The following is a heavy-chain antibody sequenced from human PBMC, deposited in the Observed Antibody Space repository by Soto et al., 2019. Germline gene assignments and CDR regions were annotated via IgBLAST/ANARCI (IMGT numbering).Heavy chain of an antibody. CDR3: AKDSEGYYYDSSGYPISYLDY. CDR2: ISYDGSNK. J-gene: IGHJ4*02. CDR1: GFTFSSYG. D-gene: IGHD3-22*01. Sequence: QVQLVESGGGVVQPGRSLRLSCAASGFTFSSYGMHWVRQAPGKGLEWVAVISYDGSNKYYADSVKGRFTISRDNSKNTLYLQMNSLRAEDMAVYYCAKDSEGYYYDSSGYPISYLDYWGQGTLVTVSS. V-gene: IGHV3-30*18.